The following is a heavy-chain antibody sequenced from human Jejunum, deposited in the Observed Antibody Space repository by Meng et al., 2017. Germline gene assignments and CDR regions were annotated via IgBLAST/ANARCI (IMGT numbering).Heavy chain of an antibody. V-gene: IGHV3-23*01. CDR2: ISGSGVSI. CDR3: ARDPGIRYYYFDH. CDR1: ALTFSNYA. J-gene: IGHJ4*02. D-gene: IGHD3-3*02. Sequence: EVKLLESGGDLVQPGGALRLSCEASALTFSNYAMSWVRQAAGKGLEWVSMISGSGVSINYADSVKGRFTVSRDNSRNTLYLQMNSLEADDTAVYYCARDPGIRYYYFDHWGQGALVTVSS.